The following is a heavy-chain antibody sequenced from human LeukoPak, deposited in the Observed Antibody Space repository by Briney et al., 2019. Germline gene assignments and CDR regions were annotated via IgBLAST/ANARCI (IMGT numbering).Heavy chain of an antibody. D-gene: IGHD6-13*01. CDR3: ARGGDPSLYSSSWYFFDY. J-gene: IGHJ4*02. CDR1: GYTFTAYY. CDR2: INPNSGGT. V-gene: IGHV1-2*02. Sequence: ASVKVSCKASGYTFTAYYMHWVRQAPGQGLEWMGWINPNSGGTNYAQKFQGRVTMTRDTSTSTVYMELSSLRSEDTAVYYCARGGDPSLYSSSWYFFDYWGQGTLVTVSS.